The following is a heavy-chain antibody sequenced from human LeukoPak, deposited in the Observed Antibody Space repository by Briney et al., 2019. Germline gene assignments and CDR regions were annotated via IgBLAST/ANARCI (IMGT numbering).Heavy chain of an antibody. V-gene: IGHV3-23*01. D-gene: IGHD3-16*01. CDR1: RFTFSNDV. Sequence: QAGGSLRLSCAASRFTFSNDVMSWVRQSPGGGRGCVSAISGSGRSTYYADSVKGRFTISRDNSKNTLYIQMNSLRAEDTALYYCARVAGTIRIWPQPFGDGMDVWGQGTTVTVSS. J-gene: IGHJ6*02. CDR2: ISGSGRST. CDR3: ARVAGTIRIWPQPFGDGMDV.